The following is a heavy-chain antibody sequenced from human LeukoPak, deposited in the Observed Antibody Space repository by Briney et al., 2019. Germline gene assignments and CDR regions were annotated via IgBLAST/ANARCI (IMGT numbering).Heavy chain of an antibody. CDR1: GGSFSGYY. Sequence: SETLSLTCAVYGGSFSGYYWSWIRQPPGKGLEWVGEINHSGSTNYNPSLKCRVAISVDTSKNQFSLKLSSVTAADTAVYYCARVGFDFWSGYYDYWGQGTLVTVSS. CDR2: INHSGST. J-gene: IGHJ4*02. D-gene: IGHD3-3*01. CDR3: ARVGFDFWSGYYDY. V-gene: IGHV4-34*01.